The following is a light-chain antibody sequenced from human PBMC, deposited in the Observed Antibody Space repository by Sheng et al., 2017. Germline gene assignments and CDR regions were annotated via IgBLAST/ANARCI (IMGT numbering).Light chain of an antibody. CDR2: GAS. CDR1: QSVSSN. CDR3: QQYNNLYT. J-gene: IGKJ1*01. Sequence: ETVMTQSPATLSVSPGERATLSCRASQSVSSNLAWYQQKPGQAPRLLIYGASTRATGIPRHGSVAVGLGREFTLTISSLQSEDLSVYYCQQYNNLYTFGQGTEGRKSN. V-gene: IGKV3-15*01.